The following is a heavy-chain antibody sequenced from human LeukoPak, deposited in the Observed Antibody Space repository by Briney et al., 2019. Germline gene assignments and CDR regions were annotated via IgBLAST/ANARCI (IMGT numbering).Heavy chain of an antibody. D-gene: IGHD3-22*01. Sequence: SETLSLTCTVSGGSISSSGYLWGWIRQPPGKGLEWIGNIYHNESPYYNPSLKSRVTISVDTSRNQFSLKLTSVTAADTAVYYCARRVNYDSSVSWFDPWGQGTLVTVSS. V-gene: IGHV4-39*07. CDR2: IYHNESP. CDR1: GGSISSSGYL. CDR3: ARRVNYDSSVSWFDP. J-gene: IGHJ5*02.